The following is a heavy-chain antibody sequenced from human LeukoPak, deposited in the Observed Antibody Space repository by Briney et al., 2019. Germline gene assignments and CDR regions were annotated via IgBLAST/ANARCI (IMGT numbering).Heavy chain of an antibody. CDR1: GYSLRSGHY. CDR2: IYHSGST. CDR3: ARVYDSSGYVYYYYYMDV. Sequence: SETLSLTCTVSGYSLRSGHYWAWIRQPPGKGLEWIGSIYHSGSTYYNPSLMSRVTISVDTSKNQFSLKLSSVTAADTAVYYCARVYDSSGYVYYYYYMDVWGKGTTVTVSS. D-gene: IGHD3-22*01. J-gene: IGHJ6*03. V-gene: IGHV4-38-2*02.